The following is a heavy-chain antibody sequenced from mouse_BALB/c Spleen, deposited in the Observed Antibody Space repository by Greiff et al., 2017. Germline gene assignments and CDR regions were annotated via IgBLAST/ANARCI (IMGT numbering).Heavy chain of an antibody. CDR3: ARNSVGSSLYAMDY. Sequence: VMLVESGPGLVAPSQSLSITCTVSGFSLSRYSVHWVRQPPGKGLEWLGMIWGGGSTDYNSALKSRLSISKDNSKSQVFLKMNSLQTDDTAMYYCARNSVGSSLYAMDYWGQGTSVTVSS. CDR1: GFSLSRYS. J-gene: IGHJ4*01. D-gene: IGHD1-1*01. CDR2: IWGGGST. V-gene: IGHV2-6-4*01.